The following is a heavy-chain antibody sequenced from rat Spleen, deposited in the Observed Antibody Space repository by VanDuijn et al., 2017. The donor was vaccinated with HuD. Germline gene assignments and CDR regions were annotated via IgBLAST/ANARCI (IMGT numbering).Heavy chain of an antibody. V-gene: IGHV2-43*01. J-gene: IGHJ2*01. CDR2: IWTGGST. CDR3: ARDRTGPWDY. D-gene: IGHD3-2*01. Sequence: QVQLKESGPGLVQPSQTLSLTCTVSGFSLTNYHVSWIRQPPGKGLEWMGVIWTGGSTADNSVFKSRLSISRDTSKSQVFLKIYSLQTEDTATYYCARDRTGPWDYWGQGVTVTVSS. CDR1: GFSLTNYH.